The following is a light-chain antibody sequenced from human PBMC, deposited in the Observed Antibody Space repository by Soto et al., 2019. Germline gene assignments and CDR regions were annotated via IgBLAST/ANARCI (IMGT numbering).Light chain of an antibody. Sequence: QSALTQPASLPGCPGRSITTSATGTSRDVGGNNYVSWYQQHPGKAPNLMLYDVTNRPSGVSNRFSGSKSGNTASLTTSGLQAEDEADYYCSSYTSSSTLVFGGGTKVTVL. CDR3: SSYTSSSTLV. CDR1: SRDVGGNNY. CDR2: DVT. J-gene: IGLJ2*01. V-gene: IGLV2-14*01.